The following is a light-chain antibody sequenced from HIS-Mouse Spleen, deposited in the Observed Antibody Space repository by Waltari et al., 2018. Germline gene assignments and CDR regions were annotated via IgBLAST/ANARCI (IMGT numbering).Light chain of an antibody. CDR3: AAWDDSLSGPV. CDR1: SSNIGSNY. CDR2: RNN. J-gene: IGLJ3*02. V-gene: IGLV1-47*01. Sequence: QSVLTQPLSASGTPGHRVTISCSGSSSNIGSNYVYCYQQLPGTAPNLLIYRNNPRPSGVPDRFSGSKSGTSASLAISGLRSEDEADYYCAAWDDSLSGPVFGGGTKLTVL.